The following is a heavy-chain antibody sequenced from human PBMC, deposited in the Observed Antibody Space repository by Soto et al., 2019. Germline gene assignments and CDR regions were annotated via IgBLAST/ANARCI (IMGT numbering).Heavy chain of an antibody. J-gene: IGHJ5*02. CDR2: ILYDGVSK. D-gene: IGHD3-22*01. Sequence: QVQLVESGGGVVQPGRSLRLSCATSGFTFSSYALHWVRQAPGKGLEWVALILYDGVSKYHATSVQGRLTISRDSFKNTLYLQMDSRKADDTALYYCGRDTWVRPPYYYDTSVTSWGQGTLVTVSS. CDR3: GRDTWVRPPYYYDTSVTS. V-gene: IGHV3-30-3*01. CDR1: GFTFSSYA.